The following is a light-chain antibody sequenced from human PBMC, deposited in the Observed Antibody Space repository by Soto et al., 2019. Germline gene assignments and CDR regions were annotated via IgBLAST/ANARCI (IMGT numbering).Light chain of an antibody. V-gene: IGLV2-8*01. Sequence: QSALTQPPSASGSPGQSVTISCTGTSGDVGVYNYVSWYQQHPGKAPKLMIYDVNKRPSGVPDRFSGSKSGNTASLTVSGLQAEDEADYYCISYAGSSIWVFGGGTKLTVL. CDR2: DVN. CDR3: ISYAGSSIWV. J-gene: IGLJ3*02. CDR1: SGDVGVYNY.